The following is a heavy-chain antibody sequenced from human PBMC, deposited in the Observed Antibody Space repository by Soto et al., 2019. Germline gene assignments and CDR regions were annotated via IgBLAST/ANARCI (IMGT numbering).Heavy chain of an antibody. CDR3: ARDYGRWLQQGSYFDY. D-gene: IGHD5-12*01. Sequence: SETLSLTCAVFGGSFSGYYWTWIRQPPGKGLEWIAEINHSGSTNYNPSLKSRVTISVDTSKNQFSLKLSSVTAADSAVYYCARDYGRWLQQGSYFDYWGQGTLVTVSS. CDR1: GGSFSGYY. CDR2: INHSGST. J-gene: IGHJ4*02. V-gene: IGHV4-34*01.